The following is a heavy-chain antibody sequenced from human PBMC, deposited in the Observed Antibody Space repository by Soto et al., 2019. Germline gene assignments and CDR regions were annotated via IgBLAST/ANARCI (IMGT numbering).Heavy chain of an antibody. Sequence: GGSLRLSCAASGFAFNYHAMHWVRQAPGKGLEWVSGINWKSDNIGYADSVKGRFTISRDNAKNSLDLQMSSLRAEDTALYYCAKAYSSSGTDAFDFWGQGTMVTVSS. J-gene: IGHJ3*01. CDR1: GFAFNYHA. V-gene: IGHV3-9*01. CDR3: AKAYSSSGTDAFDF. CDR2: INWKSDNI. D-gene: IGHD6-6*01.